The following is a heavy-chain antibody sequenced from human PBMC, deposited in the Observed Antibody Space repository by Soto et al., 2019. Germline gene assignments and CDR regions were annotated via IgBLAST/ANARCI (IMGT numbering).Heavy chain of an antibody. CDR2: VNTNTGAN. CDR1: GYSLSGYF. J-gene: IGHJ4*02. CDR3: AREKDYDILTVYKRAGGSDY. D-gene: IGHD3-9*01. Sequence: SSKDSCNQSGYSLSGYFVRWVRQARGPGLECMGRVNTNTGANKYEQKFQRRVTMTRATSIATAYMEMSRRRSDGTDVYYCAREKDYDILTVYKRAGGSDYWRQFTQVT. V-gene: IGHV1-2*02.